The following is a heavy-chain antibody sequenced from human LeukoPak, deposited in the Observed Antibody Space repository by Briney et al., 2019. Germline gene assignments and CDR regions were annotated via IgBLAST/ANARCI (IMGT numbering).Heavy chain of an antibody. CDR3: VRVGSVAGSDYLDY. CDR2: SRNKAKSYTT. D-gene: IGHD6-19*01. J-gene: IGHJ4*02. V-gene: IGHV3-72*01. CDR1: GFTFSDHF. Sequence: PGGSLRLSCVVSGFTFSDHFLDWVRQAPGKGLEWVGRSRNKAKSYTTAYAASVKGRCTISREDSKNSLYLQMNSLKTEGTAVYYCVRVGSVAGSDYLDYWGQGTLVTVSS.